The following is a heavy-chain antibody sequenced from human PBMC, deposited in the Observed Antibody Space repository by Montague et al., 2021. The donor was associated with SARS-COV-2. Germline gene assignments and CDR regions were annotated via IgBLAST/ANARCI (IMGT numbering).Heavy chain of an antibody. V-gene: IGHV2-70*01. CDR3: ARIQRWGEYYFDF. CDR1: GFSLSNTRMS. CDR2: INWDDDE. J-gene: IGHJ4*02. Sequence: PPLVKPTQTLTPTCTFSGFSLSNTRMSVGWIRQPPGKALEWLALINWDDDEYYNPSLRTRLTISKDTSKNQVVPVMTNMDPMDTGTYYCARIQRWGEYYFDFWGQGALVVVSS. D-gene: IGHD3-10*01.